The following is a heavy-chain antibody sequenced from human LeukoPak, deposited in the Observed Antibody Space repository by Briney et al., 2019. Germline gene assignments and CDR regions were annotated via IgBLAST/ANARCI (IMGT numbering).Heavy chain of an antibody. CDR1: GGSFSGYY. D-gene: IGHD3-22*01. CDR2: INHSGST. J-gene: IGHJ4*02. V-gene: IGHV4-34*01. Sequence: SETLSLTCAVYGGSFSGYYWSWIRQLPGKGLEWIGEINHSGSTNYNPSLKSRVTISVDTSKNQFSLKLSSVTAADTAVYYCAREAPYYYDSSGYSDYWGQGTLITVSS. CDR3: AREAPYYYDSSGYSDY.